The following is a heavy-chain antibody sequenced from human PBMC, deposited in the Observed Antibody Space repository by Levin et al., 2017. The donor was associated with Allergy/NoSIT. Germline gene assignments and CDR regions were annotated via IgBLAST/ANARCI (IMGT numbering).Heavy chain of an antibody. D-gene: IGHD6-19*01. J-gene: IGHJ4*02. Sequence: GESLKISCQTSGYIFSKSDSNINWVRQALGQGPEWMGWISTYNGNTNYEQKFQGRVTMTTDTSTNTAYMELRSLRSDDTAMYYCLRDTRDLSVTGGPDYWGQGTLVTVSS. V-gene: IGHV1-18*01. CDR1: GYIFSKSDSN. CDR3: LRDTRDLSVTGGPDY. CDR2: ISTYNGNT.